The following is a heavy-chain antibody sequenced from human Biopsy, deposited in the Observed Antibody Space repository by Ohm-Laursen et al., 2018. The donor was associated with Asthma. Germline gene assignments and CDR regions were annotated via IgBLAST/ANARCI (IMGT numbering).Heavy chain of an antibody. CDR3: ATDLWNPQKDYDY. V-gene: IGHV1-69*13. Sequence: SVKVSCKASGGTFSSYAISWVRQAPGQGLEWMGGIIPIFGTANYAQKFQGRVTITADESTSTAYMQLSSLRSDDTAVYYCATDLWNPQKDYDYWGQGTLVTVSS. D-gene: IGHD1-1*01. CDR2: IIPIFGTA. J-gene: IGHJ4*02. CDR1: GGTFSSYA.